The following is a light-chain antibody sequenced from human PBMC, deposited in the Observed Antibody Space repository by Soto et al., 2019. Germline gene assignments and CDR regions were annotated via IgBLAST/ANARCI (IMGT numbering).Light chain of an antibody. Sequence: EIVLTQSPATLSLSPGERATLSCGASQSVSSSYLAWYQQKPGLAPRLLIYDASSRATGIPDRFSGSGSGTDFTLTISRLEPEDFAVDYCQQYGSSLALTFGGGTKVEIK. CDR1: QSVSSSY. CDR3: QQYGSSLALT. CDR2: DAS. J-gene: IGKJ4*01. V-gene: IGKV3D-20*01.